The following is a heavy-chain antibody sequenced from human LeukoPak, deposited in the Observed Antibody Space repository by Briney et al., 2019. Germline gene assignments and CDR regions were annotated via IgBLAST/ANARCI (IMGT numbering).Heavy chain of an antibody. D-gene: IGHD7-27*01. J-gene: IGHJ4*02. CDR1: GLTVSSNS. CDR3: ASSANWGSH. CDR2: VYSGGST. V-gene: IGHV3-66*02. Sequence: GGSLRLSCAASGLTVSSNSMSWVRQAPGKGLEWVSVVYSGGSTYYADSVKGRFTLSRDNSKNTLYLQMNSLRLDDTAVYYCASSANWGSHWGQGTLVTVSS.